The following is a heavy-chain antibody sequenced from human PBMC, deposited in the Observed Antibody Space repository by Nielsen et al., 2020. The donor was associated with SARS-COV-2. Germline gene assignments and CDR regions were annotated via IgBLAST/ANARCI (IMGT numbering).Heavy chain of an antibody. CDR2: IFATGNT. D-gene: IGHD2-2*01. CDR1: GGSISSGGYY. Sequence: SETLSLTCTVSGGSISSGGYYWSWIRQPAGKGLEWIGRIFATGNTNYNPSLKRRITISVDTSKNQFSLRLKFVTAADTAVYYCARAPDIVLLPTAIPIWGQVTMAPVSS. V-gene: IGHV4-61*02. J-gene: IGHJ3*02. CDR3: ARAPDIVLLPTAIPI.